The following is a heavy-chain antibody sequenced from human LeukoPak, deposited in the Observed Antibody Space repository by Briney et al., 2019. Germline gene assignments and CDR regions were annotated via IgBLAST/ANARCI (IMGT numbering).Heavy chain of an antibody. J-gene: IGHJ5*02. CDR2: IYHDGST. CDR1: GASIINNNYY. D-gene: IGHD3-3*01. CDR3: AGHKYYNFWGSFNWFDP. Sequence: SETLSLTCFVSGASIINNNYYWAWLRQPPGKGLEWIGSIYHDGSTSYNPYLKSRVTMSVDTSKSHFTLKLNSVTAADTAVYSCAGHKYYNFWGSFNWFDPWGQGTLAIVSS. V-gene: IGHV4-39*01.